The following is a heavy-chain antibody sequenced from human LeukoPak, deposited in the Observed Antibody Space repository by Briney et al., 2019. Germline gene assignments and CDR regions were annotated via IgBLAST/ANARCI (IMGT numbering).Heavy chain of an antibody. Sequence: KTSETLSLTCAVYGGSFSGYYWSWIRQPPGKGLEWIGEINHSVSTNYNPSLKSRVTISVDTSKNQFSLKLSSVTAADTAVYYCARGIKGYDSSGYSDSYYYYYGMDVWGQGTTVTVSS. J-gene: IGHJ6*02. CDR3: ARGIKGYDSSGYSDSYYYYYGMDV. D-gene: IGHD3-22*01. V-gene: IGHV4-34*01. CDR1: GGSFSGYY. CDR2: INHSVST.